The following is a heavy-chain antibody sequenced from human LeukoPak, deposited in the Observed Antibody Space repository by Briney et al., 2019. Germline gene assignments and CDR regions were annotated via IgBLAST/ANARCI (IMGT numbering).Heavy chain of an antibody. J-gene: IGHJ4*02. Sequence: GGSLRLSCVGSGFTFRSHAMSWVRQAPEKGLEFVSGIYEDGGTTYYADSVKGRFSISRDNSKNTLYLQMGSLRGEDTAVYYCAKDFRIGYSAHFDYWGQGALVTVSS. V-gene: IGHV3-23*01. CDR1: GFTFRSHA. D-gene: IGHD2-21*01. CDR2: IYEDGGTT. CDR3: AKDFRIGYSAHFDY.